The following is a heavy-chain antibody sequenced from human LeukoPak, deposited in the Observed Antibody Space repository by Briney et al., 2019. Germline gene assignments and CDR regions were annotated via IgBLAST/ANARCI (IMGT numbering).Heavy chain of an antibody. V-gene: IGHV4-34*01. Sequence: SETLSLTCAVYGGSFSGYYWSWLRQPPGKGLEWIGEINHSGSTNYNPSLKSRVTISVDTSKNQFSLKLSSVTAADTAVYYCARGRPRIVVVVAAIAGGIYDYWGQGTLVTVSS. CDR2: INHSGST. CDR1: GGSFSGYY. D-gene: IGHD2-15*01. CDR3: ARGRPRIVVVVAAIAGGIYDY. J-gene: IGHJ4*02.